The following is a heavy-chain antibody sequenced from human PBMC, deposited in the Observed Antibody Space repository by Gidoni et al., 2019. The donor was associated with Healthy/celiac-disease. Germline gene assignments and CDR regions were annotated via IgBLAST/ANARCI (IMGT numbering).Heavy chain of an antibody. Sequence: QEQRVQYGDAAKKNGSPGKISSQASGGTVSSRAIRGVRQSPGQRLEWRGGIIPSFGTASSPPTNTGRVTISADESTSTPAMELSSLRSEDTALYYCARDYGDYVRELGSFAIWGQGTRITVSS. CDR1: GGTVSSRA. V-gene: IGHV1-69*01. D-gene: IGHD4-17*01. J-gene: IGHJ3*02. CDR2: IIPSFGTA. CDR3: ARDYGDYVRELGSFAI.